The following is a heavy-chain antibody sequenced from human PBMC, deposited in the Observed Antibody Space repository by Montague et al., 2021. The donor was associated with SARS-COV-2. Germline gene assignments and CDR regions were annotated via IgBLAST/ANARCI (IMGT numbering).Heavy chain of an antibody. D-gene: IGHD6-19*01. CDR3: ARGAFSNGLDK. Sequence: SRRLSLSASGFTFRNYWMEWVRQGPGKELVWVSNVNPDGTRTNYADSAKGRVTISRVNAKNTLYLQIDSLTADDTAVYYCARGAFSNGLDKWGQGTLVTVSS. CDR2: VNPDGTRT. CDR1: GFTFRNYW. V-gene: IGHV3-74*01. J-gene: IGHJ4*02.